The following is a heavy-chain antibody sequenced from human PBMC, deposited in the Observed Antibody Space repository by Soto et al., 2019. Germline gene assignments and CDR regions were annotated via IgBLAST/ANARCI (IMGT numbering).Heavy chain of an antibody. V-gene: IGHV3-23*01. J-gene: IGHJ6*02. Sequence: GGSLRLSCAASGFTFQDHAMNWVRQAPGKGLEWLSVVSGSGEHTYYAASVKGRFTISRDNSKKIIYLEMNSLRVEDTALYYCARDRMLYATDYFYPMDLWGQGTTVTVSS. CDR1: GFTFQDHA. CDR2: VSGSGEHT. D-gene: IGHD2-8*01. CDR3: ARDRMLYATDYFYPMDL.